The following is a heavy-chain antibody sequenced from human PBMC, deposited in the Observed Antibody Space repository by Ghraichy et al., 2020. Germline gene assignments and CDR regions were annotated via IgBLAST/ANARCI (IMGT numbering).Heavy chain of an antibody. CDR2: IQSGCST. J-gene: IGHJ4*02. V-gene: IGHV3-53*01. CDR3: ARGGALDY. CDR1: GFTVNSNY. D-gene: IGHD1-26*01. Sequence: LSLTCAASGFTVNSNYMSWVRQTPGKGLEWVSVIQSGCSTFYADSVKGRFTISSDNSKNTLYLQMNYLRAEDTAVYYCARGGALDYWGQGTLVTVSS.